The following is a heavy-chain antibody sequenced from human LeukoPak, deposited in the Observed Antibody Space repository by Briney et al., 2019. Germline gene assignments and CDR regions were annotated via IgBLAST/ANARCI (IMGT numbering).Heavy chain of an antibody. CDR2: ISSSSSTI. CDR3: ARDQLLFSSWPEGGFDY. D-gene: IGHD6-13*01. V-gene: IGHV3-48*01. J-gene: IGHJ4*02. CDR1: GFTFSSYS. Sequence: PGGSLRLSCAASGFTFSSYSMNWVRQAPGKGLEWVSYISSSSSTIYYADSVKGRFTISRDNAKNSLYLQMNSLRAEDTAVYYCARDQLLFSSWPEGGFDYWGQGTLVTVSS.